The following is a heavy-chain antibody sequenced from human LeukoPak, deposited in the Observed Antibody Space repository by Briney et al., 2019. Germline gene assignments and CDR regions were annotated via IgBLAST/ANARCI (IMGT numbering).Heavy chain of an antibody. CDR3: TRTFLSGDGYKVGYFDY. V-gene: IGHV3-53*01. CDR2: IYSSGST. CDR1: GLTFSSNY. Sequence: PGGSLRLSCAASGLTFSSNYMSWVRQAPGKGLEWVSLIYSSGSTYYTDSVKGRFTISRDKSKNTLFLQMNSLTAEDTAMYYCTRTFLSGDGYKVGYFDYWGQGTLVTVSS. J-gene: IGHJ4*02. D-gene: IGHD5-24*01.